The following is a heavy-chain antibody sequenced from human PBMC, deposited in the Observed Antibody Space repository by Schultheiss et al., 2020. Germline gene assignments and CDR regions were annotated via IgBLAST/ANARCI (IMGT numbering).Heavy chain of an antibody. D-gene: IGHD4-17*01. CDR1: GFTFSSYG. CDR3: ARVDDYGFIDY. CDR2: ISYDGSNE. Sequence: GGSLRLSCAASGFTFSSYGIHWVRQAPGKGLEWVTVISYDGSNEYYVDSVKGRFTISRDNSKNTLYLQMNSLRAEDTAVYYCARVDDYGFIDYWGQGTLVTVSS. J-gene: IGHJ4*02. V-gene: IGHV3-30*03.